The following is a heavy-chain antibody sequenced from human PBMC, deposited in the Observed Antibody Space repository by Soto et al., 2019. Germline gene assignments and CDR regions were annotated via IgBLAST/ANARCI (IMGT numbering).Heavy chain of an antibody. J-gene: IGHJ4*02. D-gene: IGHD3-16*01. Sequence: QVQLQESGPGLVMPSGTLSLTCAVSGASISSDDWWNWVRQPPGKGLEWIGEIYHSGTTIYNLSLKSRVTISVDESKNHFSLKLTSVTAADTAVYYCARDFKAPKDAWAFDYWGQGTLVTVSS. CDR1: GASISSDDW. CDR3: ARDFKAPKDAWAFDY. V-gene: IGHV4-4*02. CDR2: IYHSGTT.